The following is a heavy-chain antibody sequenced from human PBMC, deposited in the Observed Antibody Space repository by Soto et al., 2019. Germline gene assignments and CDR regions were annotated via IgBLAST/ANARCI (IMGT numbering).Heavy chain of an antibody. J-gene: IGHJ4*02. CDR2: INPNSGGT. CDR1: GYTFTGYY. CDR3: ARDGSASGSYLYYFDY. Sequence: KVSCKASGYTFTGYYMHWVRQAPGQGLEWMGWINPNSGGTNYAQKFQGRVTMTRDTSISTAYMELSRLRSDDTAVYYCARDGSASGSYLYYFDYWGQGTLVTVSS. D-gene: IGHD1-26*01. V-gene: IGHV1-2*02.